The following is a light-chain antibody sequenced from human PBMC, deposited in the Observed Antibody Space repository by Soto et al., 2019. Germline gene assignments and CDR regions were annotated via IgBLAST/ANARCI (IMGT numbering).Light chain of an antibody. Sequence: QSVLTQPASVAWSPVQSITIPCTGTSSDVGLYDYVSWYQQHPGKAPQLMLYAVSNLPSGVSNRFSASKSGNTASLFISGLQAEDEADYYCSSYTSDSSYVFGSGTKV. J-gene: IGLJ1*01. CDR3: SSYTSDSSYV. V-gene: IGLV2-14*01. CDR2: AVS. CDR1: SSDVGLYDY.